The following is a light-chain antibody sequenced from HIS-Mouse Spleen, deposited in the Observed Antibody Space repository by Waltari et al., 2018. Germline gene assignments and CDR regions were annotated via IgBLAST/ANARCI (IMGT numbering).Light chain of an antibody. CDR1: NIGSKN. CDR3: QVWDSSTAV. Sequence: SYELTQPLSVSVALGQTARITCGGNNIGSKNVHWYQQKPGQDPVLVIYRDSNRPSGIPERFSGSNSGNTATLTISRAQAGDEADYYCQVWDSSTAVFGGGTKLTVL. V-gene: IGLV3-9*01. CDR2: RDS. J-gene: IGLJ2*01.